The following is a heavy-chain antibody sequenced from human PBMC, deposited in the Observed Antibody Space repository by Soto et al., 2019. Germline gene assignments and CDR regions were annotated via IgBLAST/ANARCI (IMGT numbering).Heavy chain of an antibody. Sequence: WGRKRQNTGKGLEWIGSIYHTGKTYYYPSLKIRLTISVDTSKNQFSLKLSSVTAADTAVYYFARDYYDSSDYTTTLFDPWGQGTPVTVSS. CDR2: IYHTGKT. V-gene: IGHV4-39*01. CDR3: ARDYYDSSDYTTTLFDP. D-gene: IGHD3-22*01. J-gene: IGHJ5*02.